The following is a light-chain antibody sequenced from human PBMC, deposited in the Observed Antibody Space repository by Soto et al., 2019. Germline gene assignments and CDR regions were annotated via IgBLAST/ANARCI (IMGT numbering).Light chain of an antibody. J-gene: IGLJ1*01. CDR2: DVT. CDR3: CSYAGSFNYV. Sequence: QSALTQPASLSGSPGQSITISCTGTSSDIGAYDYVSWYQQHPGKAPKLMIYDVTKRPSGVPDRFSGSKSGNTASLTISGLQAEDEADYYCCSYAGSFNYVFGTGTKVTVL. CDR1: SSDIGAYDY. V-gene: IGLV2-11*01.